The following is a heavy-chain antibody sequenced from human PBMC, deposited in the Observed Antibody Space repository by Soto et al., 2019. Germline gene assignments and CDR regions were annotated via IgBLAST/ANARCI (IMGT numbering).Heavy chain of an antibody. J-gene: IGHJ4*02. CDR3: AKGGRSGGSCYSMFFDY. CDR1: GFTFSSFA. V-gene: IGHV3-23*01. Sequence: GGSLRLSCAVSGFTFSSFAMAWVRQGPGKGLECVSVITGSGGGTYYAASVKGRFTISRDNSRSMVFLQMNSLRAEDTAVYYCAKGGRSGGSCYSMFFDYWGQGTLVTVSS. D-gene: IGHD2-15*01. CDR2: ITGSGGGT.